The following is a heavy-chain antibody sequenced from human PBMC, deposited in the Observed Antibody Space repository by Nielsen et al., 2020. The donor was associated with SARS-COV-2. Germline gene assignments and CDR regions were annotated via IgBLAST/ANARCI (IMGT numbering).Heavy chain of an antibody. CDR2: VYYDGST. CDR1: GDSTISSRYY. J-gene: IGHJ5*02. V-gene: IGHV4-39*01. D-gene: IGHD3-16*01. CDR3: ARHRLEDPGDYVDQ. Sequence: SETLSLTCTVSGDSTISSRYYWGWLRQPPGKGLEWIGSVYYDGSTYYNPSLKSRVTISVDTSKNQFSLKLRSVTAADTAVYYCARHRLEDPGDYVDQWGQGTLVTVSS.